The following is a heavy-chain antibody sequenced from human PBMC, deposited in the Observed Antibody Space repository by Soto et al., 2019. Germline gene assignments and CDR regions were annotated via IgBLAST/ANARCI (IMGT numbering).Heavy chain of an antibody. V-gene: IGHV3-48*01. CDR2: ISSSSSTI. CDR3: ARDEDYGDYVAAFDI. J-gene: IGHJ3*02. CDR1: GFTFSSYS. D-gene: IGHD4-17*01. Sequence: GGSLRLSCAASGFTFSSYSMNWVRQAPGKGLEWVSYISSSSSTIYYADSVKGRFTISRDNAKNSLYLQMNSLRAEDTAVYYCARDEDYGDYVAAFDIWGQGTMVTVSS.